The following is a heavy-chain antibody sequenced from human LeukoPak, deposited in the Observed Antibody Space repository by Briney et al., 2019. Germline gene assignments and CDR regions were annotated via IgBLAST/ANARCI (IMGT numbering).Heavy chain of an antibody. D-gene: IGHD6-13*01. Sequence: ASVKVSCKASGYTFTSSDINWVRQAPGQGLEWMGWMNPNSGKTGSARKFQGGVAMTKNISISTAYIEVSSLGYEDTATYYCARGRPGLASAGTYDFWGQGTLITVSS. CDR2: MNPNSGKT. V-gene: IGHV1-8*01. CDR3: ARGRPGLASAGTYDF. J-gene: IGHJ4*02. CDR1: GYTFTSSD.